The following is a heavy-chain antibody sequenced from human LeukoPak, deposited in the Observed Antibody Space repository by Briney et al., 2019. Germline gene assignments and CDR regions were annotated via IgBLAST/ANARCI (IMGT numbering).Heavy chain of an antibody. CDR2: IWYDGSNK. CDR3: ARALYSSGWYRGFDY. Sequence: GGSLRLSCAASGFTFSSYGMHWVRQAPGKGLEWVAVIWYDGSNKYYADSVKGRFTISRDNSKNTLYLQMNSLRAEDTAVYYCARALYSSGWYRGFDYWGQGTLVTVSS. D-gene: IGHD6-19*01. J-gene: IGHJ4*02. CDR1: GFTFSSYG. V-gene: IGHV3-33*01.